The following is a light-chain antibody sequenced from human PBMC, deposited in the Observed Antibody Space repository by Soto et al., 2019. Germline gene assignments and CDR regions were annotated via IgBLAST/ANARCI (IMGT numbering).Light chain of an antibody. Sequence: SGLTQSPGTLSFSPGERATLSVRASQSIHTSLAWYQQKPGQPPRLVVYDSTLRANGVPDRFGGSRSGTEFTLTINNLEPEDFAVYYCQQRNVWPPIPFGQGTRLAIK. CDR2: DST. J-gene: IGKJ5*01. CDR1: QSIHTS. V-gene: IGKV3-11*01. CDR3: QQRNVWPPIP.